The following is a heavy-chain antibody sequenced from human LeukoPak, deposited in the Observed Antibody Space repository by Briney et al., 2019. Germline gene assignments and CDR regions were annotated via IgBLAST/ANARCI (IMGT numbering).Heavy chain of an antibody. CDR2: IYHSGST. CDR3: ARAPDYPMLLFDY. V-gene: IGHV4-4*02. D-gene: IGHD4-11*01. J-gene: IGHJ4*02. CDR1: GGSISSSNW. Sequence: SETLSLTCAVSGGSISSSNWWSWVRQPPGKGLEWIGEIYHSGSTNYNPSLKSRVTISVDKSKNQFSLKLSSVTAADTAVYYCARAPDYPMLLFDYWGQGTLVTVSS.